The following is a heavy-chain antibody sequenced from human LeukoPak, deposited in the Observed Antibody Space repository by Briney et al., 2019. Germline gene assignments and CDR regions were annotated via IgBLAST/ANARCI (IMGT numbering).Heavy chain of an antibody. Sequence: GASVKVSCKASGYTFTGYYMHWVRQAPGQGLEWMGWINPNSGGTNYAQKFQGRVTMTRDTSISTAYMELSRLRSDDTAVYYCARVSSYYYYYMDVWGKGTTVTVSS. CDR2: INPNSGGT. CDR1: GYTFTGYY. D-gene: IGHD3-16*02. J-gene: IGHJ6*03. V-gene: IGHV1-2*02. CDR3: ARVSSYYYYYMDV.